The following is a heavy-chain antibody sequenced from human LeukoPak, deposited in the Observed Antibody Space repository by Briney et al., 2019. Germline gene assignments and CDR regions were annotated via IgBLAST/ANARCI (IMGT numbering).Heavy chain of an antibody. CDR3: ARGNPPVDTAMNYNWFDP. CDR1: GYTFTGYY. J-gene: IGHJ5*02. D-gene: IGHD5-18*01. V-gene: IGHV1-18*04. CDR2: ISVYNGNT. Sequence: ASVKVSCKASGYTFTGYYIHWVRQAPGQGLEWMGWISVYNGNTNYAQKLQARVTMTTDTSTSTAYMELRSLRSDDTAVYYCARGNPPVDTAMNYNWFDPWGQGTLVTVSS.